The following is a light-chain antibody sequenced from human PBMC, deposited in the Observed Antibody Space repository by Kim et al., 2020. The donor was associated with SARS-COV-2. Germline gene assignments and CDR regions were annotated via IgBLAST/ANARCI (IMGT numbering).Light chain of an antibody. V-gene: IGLV10-54*01. J-gene: IGLJ3*02. CDR1: SNNVGNQG. CDR2: RNN. Sequence: QAVLTQPPSVSKGLRQTATLTCTGNSNNVGNQGAAWLQQHQGHPPKLLSYRNNNRPSGISERLSASRSGNTASLTITGLQPEDEAGYYCSAWDSNLSAWVFGGRTQLPVL. CDR3: SAWDSNLSAWV.